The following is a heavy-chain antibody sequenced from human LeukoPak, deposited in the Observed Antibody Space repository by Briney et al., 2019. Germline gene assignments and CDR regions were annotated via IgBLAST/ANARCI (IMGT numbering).Heavy chain of an antibody. V-gene: IGHV4-59*01. CDR2: IYYSGST. Sequence: SETLSLTCTVSGGSISSYYRSWIRQPPGKGLEWIGYIYYSGSTNYNPSLKSRVTISVDTSKNQFSLKLSSVTAADTAVYYCARSQRWLQYYFDYWGQGTLVTVSS. CDR1: GGSISSYY. CDR3: ARSQRWLQYYFDY. J-gene: IGHJ4*02. D-gene: IGHD5-24*01.